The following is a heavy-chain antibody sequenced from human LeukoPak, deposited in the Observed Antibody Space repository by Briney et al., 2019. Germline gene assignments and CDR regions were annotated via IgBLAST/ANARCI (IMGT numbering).Heavy chain of an antibody. CDR1: GGSISSSSYY. V-gene: IGHV4-39*07. CDR3: ARVRPSDYYYGSGSTFDY. D-gene: IGHD3-10*01. Sequence: SETLSLTCTVSGGSISSSSYYWGWIRQPPGKGLEWIGSIYYSGSTYYNPSLKSRVTISVGTSKNQFSLKLSSVTAADTAVYYCARVRPSDYYYGSGSTFDYWGQGTLVTVSS. CDR2: IYYSGST. J-gene: IGHJ4*02.